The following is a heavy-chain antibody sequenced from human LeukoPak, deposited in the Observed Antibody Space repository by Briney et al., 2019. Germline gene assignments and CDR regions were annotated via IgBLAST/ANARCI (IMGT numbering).Heavy chain of an antibody. J-gene: IGHJ3*02. CDR3: AKDAGSSSTDAFDI. D-gene: IGHD6-6*01. V-gene: IGHV3-30*02. CDR1: GFTFSSYG. CDR2: IRYDGSNK. Sequence: GGSLRLSCAASGFTFSSYGMHWVRQAPGKGLEWVAFIRYDGSNKYYADSVKGRFTTSRDNSKNTLYLQMNSLRAEDTAVYYCAKDAGSSSTDAFDICGQGTMVTVSS.